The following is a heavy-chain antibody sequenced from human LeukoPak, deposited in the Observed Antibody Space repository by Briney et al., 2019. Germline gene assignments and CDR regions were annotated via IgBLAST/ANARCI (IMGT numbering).Heavy chain of an antibody. D-gene: IGHD6-19*01. CDR2: INSDGSS. CDR3: VKAVAPWQWLPD. V-gene: IGHV3-74*01. Sequence: GGSLRLSCAASGFTFSRYWMHWVRQAPGKGLVWVSRINSDGSSRYADSAKGRFTISRDNVKNTLYLQMSSLRAEDTAVYYCVKAVAPWQWLPDWGQGTLVTVSS. CDR1: GFTFSRYW. J-gene: IGHJ4*02.